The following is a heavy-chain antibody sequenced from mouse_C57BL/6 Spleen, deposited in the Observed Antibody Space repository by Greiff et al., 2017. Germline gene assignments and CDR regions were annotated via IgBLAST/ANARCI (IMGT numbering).Heavy chain of an antibody. V-gene: IGHV1-42*01. CDR3: ARSIDY. CDR2: INPSTGGT. J-gene: IGHJ2*01. CDR1: GYSFTGYY. Sequence: VQLQQSGPELVKPGASVKISCKASGYSFTGYYMYWVKQSPEKSLEWIGEINPSTGGTTYNQKFKAKATLTVDKSSSTAYMQLKSLTSEDSAVYYCARSIDYWGQGTTLTVSS.